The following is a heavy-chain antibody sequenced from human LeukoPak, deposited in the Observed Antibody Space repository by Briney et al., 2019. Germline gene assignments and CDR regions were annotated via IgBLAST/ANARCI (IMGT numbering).Heavy chain of an antibody. Sequence: ASVKVSCKASGYTFTTYNINWVRQATGQGLEWMGWMNPNSGNTGYAQKFQGRVTITRNTSISTAYMELSSLRSEDTAVYYCARVTYDSSGYDAFDIWGQGTMVTVSS. CDR2: MNPNSGNT. D-gene: IGHD3-22*01. J-gene: IGHJ3*02. V-gene: IGHV1-8*03. CDR1: GYTFTTYN. CDR3: ARVTYDSSGYDAFDI.